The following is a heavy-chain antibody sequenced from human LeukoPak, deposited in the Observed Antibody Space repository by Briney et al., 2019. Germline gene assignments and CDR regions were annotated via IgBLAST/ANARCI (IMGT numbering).Heavy chain of an antibody. CDR3: VREVDSGSPGPGY. CDR1: GFTFRTYG. CDR2: IWYDGSNK. J-gene: IGHJ4*02. V-gene: IGHV3-33*01. Sequence: GGSLRLSCAASGFTFRTYGMHWVRQAPGKGLGWVAVIWYDGSNKYYADSVKGRFTISRDNSENTLYLQMNSLRAEDTAVYYCVREVDSGSPGPGYWGQGTLVTVSS. D-gene: IGHD5-12*01.